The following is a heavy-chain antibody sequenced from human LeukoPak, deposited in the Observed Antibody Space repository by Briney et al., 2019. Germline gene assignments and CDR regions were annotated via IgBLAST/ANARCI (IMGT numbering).Heavy chain of an antibody. CDR1: GYTFTSYW. V-gene: IGHV5-51*01. CDR3: ARPRIAAAGAYYFDY. D-gene: IGHD6-13*01. CDR2: IYPGDSDT. J-gene: IGHJ4*02. Sequence: GASVKVSCKASGYTFTSYWIGWVRQMPGKGLEWMGIIYPGDSDTRYSPSFQGQVTISADKSISTAYLQWSSLKASDTAMYYCARPRIAAAGAYYFDYWGQGTLVTVSS.